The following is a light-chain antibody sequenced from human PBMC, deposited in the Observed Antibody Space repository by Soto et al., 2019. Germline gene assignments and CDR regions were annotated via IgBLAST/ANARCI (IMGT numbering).Light chain of an antibody. Sequence: QSALTQPASVSGSPGQSITISCTGTSSDVGGYNYVSWYQQHPGKAPKLMIYEVSNRPSGVSNRFSGSKSGNTASLTISGLQAEDEADYYCSSYTSSIFYVFGTGTKLTVL. J-gene: IGLJ1*01. CDR1: SSDVGGYNY. CDR2: EVS. V-gene: IGLV2-14*01. CDR3: SSYTSSIFYV.